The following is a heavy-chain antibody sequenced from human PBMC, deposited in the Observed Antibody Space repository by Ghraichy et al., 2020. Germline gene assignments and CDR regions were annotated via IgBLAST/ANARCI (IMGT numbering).Heavy chain of an antibody. Sequence: SVKVSCKASGGTFSSYAISWVRQAPGQGLEWMGGIIPIFGTANYAQKFQGRVTITADESTSTAYMELSSLRSEDTAVYYCARAQLTYGVRGVIIDAFDIWGQGTMVTVSS. CDR1: GGTFSSYA. D-gene: IGHD3-10*01. CDR3: ARAQLTYGVRGVIIDAFDI. V-gene: IGHV1-69*13. J-gene: IGHJ3*02. CDR2: IIPIFGTA.